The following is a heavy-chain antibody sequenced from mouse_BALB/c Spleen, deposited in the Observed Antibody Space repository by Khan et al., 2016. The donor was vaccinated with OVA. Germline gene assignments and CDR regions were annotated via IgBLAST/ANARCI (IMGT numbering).Heavy chain of an antibody. V-gene: IGHV2-6-4*01. CDR3: ARAYYRYDGYYAMDY. D-gene: IGHD2-14*01. J-gene: IGHJ4*01. CDR1: GFSLSRYN. CDR2: IWGGGGT. Sequence: VELVESGPGLVAPSQSLSITCTVSGFSLSRYNIHWVRQPPGKGLEWLGMIWGGGGTDYNYTLKSRLSISKDNSKSQVFLKMNSLQTDDSAMYYCARAYYRYDGYYAMDYWGQGTSVTVSS.